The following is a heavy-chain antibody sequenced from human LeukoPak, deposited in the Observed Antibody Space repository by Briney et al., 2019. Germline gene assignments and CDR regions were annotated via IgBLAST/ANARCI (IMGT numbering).Heavy chain of an antibody. CDR2: IYSGGST. Sequence: PGGSLRLSCAASGFTVSSNYMSWVRQAPGKGLEWVSVIYSGGSTYYADSAKGRFTISRDNSKNTLYLQMNSLRAEDTAVYYCARAHDYGDPPYYFDYWGQGTLVTVSS. CDR1: GFTVSSNY. J-gene: IGHJ4*02. V-gene: IGHV3-53*01. D-gene: IGHD4-17*01. CDR3: ARAHDYGDPPYYFDY.